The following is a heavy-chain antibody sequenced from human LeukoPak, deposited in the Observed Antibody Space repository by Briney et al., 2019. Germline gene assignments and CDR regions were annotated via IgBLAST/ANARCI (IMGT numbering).Heavy chain of an antibody. D-gene: IGHD3-22*01. Sequence: PSETLSLTCTVSGGSISSYYWSWIRQPPGKGLEWIGYIYYSGSTNYNPSLKSRVTISVDTSKNQFSLKLSSVTAADTAVYYCARRSYYYDSSGYYWGQGTLVTVSS. V-gene: IGHV4-59*01. CDR1: GGSISSYY. J-gene: IGHJ4*02. CDR2: IYYSGST. CDR3: ARRSYYYDSSGYY.